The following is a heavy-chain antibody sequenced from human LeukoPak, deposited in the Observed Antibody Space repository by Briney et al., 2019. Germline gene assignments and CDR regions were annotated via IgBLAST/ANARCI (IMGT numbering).Heavy chain of an antibody. D-gene: IGHD3-3*01. J-gene: IGHJ4*02. CDR2: INHSGST. CDR3: ARGGARIYDFWRGYHDDFEY. Sequence: SETLSLTCAVYGGSFSGYYWSWIRQPPGKGLEWIGEINHSGSTNYNPSLKSRVTISVDTSKNQFSLKLSSVTAADTAVYYCARGGARIYDFWRGYHDDFEYWGQGTLVTVSS. CDR1: GGSFSGYY. V-gene: IGHV4-34*01.